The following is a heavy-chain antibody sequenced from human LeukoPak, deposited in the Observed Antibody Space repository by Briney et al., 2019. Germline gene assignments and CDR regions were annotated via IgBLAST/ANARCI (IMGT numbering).Heavy chain of an antibody. J-gene: IGHJ6*03. D-gene: IGHD3-16*01. CDR1: GYIFTNSG. V-gene: IGHV1-18*01. CDR3: ARGSHWASGKGSYYYYMDV. CDR2: ISAYNGNT. Sequence: ASVKVSCKASGYIFTNSGISWVRQAPGQGLEWMGWISAYNGNTKYAQKVQGRVTMTTDTSTSTAYMELRSLRSDDTAVYYCARGSHWASGKGSYYYYMDVWGKGTTVTISS.